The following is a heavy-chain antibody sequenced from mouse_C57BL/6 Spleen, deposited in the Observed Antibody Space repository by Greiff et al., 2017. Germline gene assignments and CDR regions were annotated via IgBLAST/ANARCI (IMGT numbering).Heavy chain of an antibody. CDR2: INPNNGGT. Sequence: VQLQQSGPELVKPGASVKMSCKASGYTFTDCNMHWVKQSHGKSLEWIGYINPNNGGTSYNQKFKGKATLTVNKSSSTAYMELRSLTSEDSAVYYCASYYYAMDYWGQGTSVTVSS. CDR1: GYTFTDCN. CDR3: ASYYYAMDY. J-gene: IGHJ4*01. V-gene: IGHV1-22*01.